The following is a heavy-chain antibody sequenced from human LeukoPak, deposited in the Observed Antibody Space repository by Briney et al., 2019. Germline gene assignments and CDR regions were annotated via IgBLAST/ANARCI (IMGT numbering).Heavy chain of an antibody. V-gene: IGHV3-74*01. D-gene: IGHD3-10*01. J-gene: IGHJ5*02. CDR3: ARAITYFYGSVTYDWFDP. CDR2: IKSDGST. Sequence: GGSLRLSCAASGFTFGSYWMHWVRQTPGKGLMWVSRIKSDGSTIYADSVKGRFTISRDNAKNMVYLQMNGLRAEDTAIYYCARAITYFYGSVTYDWFDPWGQGTLVTVSS. CDR1: GFTFGSYW.